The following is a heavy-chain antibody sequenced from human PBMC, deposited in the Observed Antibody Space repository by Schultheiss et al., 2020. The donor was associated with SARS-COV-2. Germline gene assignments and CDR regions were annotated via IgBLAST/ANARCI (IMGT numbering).Heavy chain of an antibody. V-gene: IGHV4-59*08. J-gene: IGHJ4*02. CDR2: IYYSGST. D-gene: IGHD4-17*01. CDR3: ARFDSTTTFDY. Sequence: SETLSLTCTVSGGSISSYYWSWIRQPPGKGLEWIGYIYYSGSTNYNPSLKSRVTISVDTSKNQFSLKLSSVTAADTAVYYCARFDSTTTFDYWGQGTLVTVSS. CDR1: GGSISSYY.